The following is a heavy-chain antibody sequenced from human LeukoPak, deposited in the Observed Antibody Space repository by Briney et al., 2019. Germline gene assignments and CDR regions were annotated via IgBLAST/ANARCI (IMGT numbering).Heavy chain of an antibody. Sequence: SETLSLTCAVYGGSFSNWYWSWIRQPPGKGLEWIGEVTHSGRTHYNPSLRSRVTMSLDTSRNQFSLRLTSVTAADTAVYYCVPIFGDYSDFDYWGQGTLVTVSS. CDR2: VTHSGRT. CDR1: GGSFSNWY. V-gene: IGHV4-34*01. CDR3: VPIFGDYSDFDY. J-gene: IGHJ4*01. D-gene: IGHD4-17*01.